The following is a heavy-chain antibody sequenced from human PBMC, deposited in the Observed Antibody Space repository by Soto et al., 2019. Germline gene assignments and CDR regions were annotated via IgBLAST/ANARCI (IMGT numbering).Heavy chain of an antibody. CDR1: GFTFRSFT. CDR2: ISSNSAYI. CDR3: TRDATRDSSARGWFDP. J-gene: IGHJ5*02. V-gene: IGHV3-21*01. D-gene: IGHD6-13*01. Sequence: LRLSCAASGFTFRSFTMNWVRQAPGKGLEWVSTISSNSAYIYYTDALRGRFTISRDNAKNSLHLQMNSLRAEDTAVYYCTRDATRDSSARGWFDPWGPGTLVTVSS.